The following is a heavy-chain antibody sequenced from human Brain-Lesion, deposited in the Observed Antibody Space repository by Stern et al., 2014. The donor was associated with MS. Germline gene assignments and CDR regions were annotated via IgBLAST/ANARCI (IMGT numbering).Heavy chain of an antibody. CDR3: ARFPASRPHVFDS. CDR1: GGSISSSNW. Sequence: VQLVESGPGLVKPSGTLSLTCAVSGGSISSSNWWSWVRQSPGKGLEWIGESDHSGSTIYNPSLKSRVTVSAAKSKNRLSRTLRSVTAADTAVYFCARFPASRPHVFDSWGQGTLVTVSS. J-gene: IGHJ4*02. V-gene: IGHV4-4*02. D-gene: IGHD6-13*01. CDR2: SDHSGST.